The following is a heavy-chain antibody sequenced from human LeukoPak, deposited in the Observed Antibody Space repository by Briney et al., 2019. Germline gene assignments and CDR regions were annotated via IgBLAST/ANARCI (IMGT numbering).Heavy chain of an antibody. V-gene: IGHV4-39*07. J-gene: IGHJ5*02. CDR3: ARTVLAVAGTELGWFDP. CDR2: IYYSEIT. CDR1: GDSISSSGNF. D-gene: IGHD6-19*01. Sequence: SETLSLTCTVPGDSISSSGNFWAWIRQPPGKGLEWIGNIYYSEITYSNPSLKSRLTISVDTSKNQFSLSLSSVTAADTAVYYCARTVLAVAGTELGWFDPWGPGTLVTVSS.